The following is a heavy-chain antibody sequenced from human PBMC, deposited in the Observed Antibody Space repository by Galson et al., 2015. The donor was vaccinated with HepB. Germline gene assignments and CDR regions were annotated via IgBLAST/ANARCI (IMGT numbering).Heavy chain of an antibody. J-gene: IGHJ4*02. V-gene: IGHV3-23*01. CDR2: ISDSGPST. CDR1: RFTFSNYA. Sequence: SLRLSCAASRFTFSNYAMSWVRQAPGKGLGWVSTISDSGPSTYYADSVKGRFTISRDNSKNTLYPQMNSLRAEDTAVYYCAKRSLANGGDFDYWGQGTLVTVSS. D-gene: IGHD3-16*01. CDR3: AKRSLANGGDFDY.